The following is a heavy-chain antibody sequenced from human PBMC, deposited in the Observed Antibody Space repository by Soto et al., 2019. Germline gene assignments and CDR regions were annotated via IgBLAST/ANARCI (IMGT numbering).Heavy chain of an antibody. Sequence: QVQLVQSGAEVKKPGSSVKVSCKASGGTFSSYAISWVRQAPGQGLEWMGGIIPIFGTANYAQKFQGRVTITADESTSTAYMELRSLRSEDTAVYYCARGQAMVGHYYFGMDVWGQGNTVTVSS. CDR1: GGTFSSYA. J-gene: IGHJ6*02. V-gene: IGHV1-69*01. CDR2: IIPIFGTA. CDR3: ARGQAMVGHYYFGMDV. D-gene: IGHD5-18*01.